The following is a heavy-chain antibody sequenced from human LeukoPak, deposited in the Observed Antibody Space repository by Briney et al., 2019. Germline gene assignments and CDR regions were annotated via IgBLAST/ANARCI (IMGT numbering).Heavy chain of an antibody. CDR3: AREGYYGSGSPPSLYFDY. V-gene: IGHV3-7*01. CDR2: INSDGSEG. J-gene: IGHJ4*02. Sequence: GGSLRLSCAVSGFTFSGFWMSWSRQAPGKGLEWVASINSDGSEGYYADVVKGRFTISRDNSRSTLYLQMNSLRPEDTAIYYCAREGYYGSGSPPSLYFDYWGQGTLVTVSS. D-gene: IGHD3-10*01. CDR1: GFTFSGFW.